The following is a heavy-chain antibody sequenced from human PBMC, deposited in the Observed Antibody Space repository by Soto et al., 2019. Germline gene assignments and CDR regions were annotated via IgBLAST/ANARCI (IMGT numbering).Heavy chain of an antibody. J-gene: IGHJ4*02. V-gene: IGHV3-9*01. CDR3: AKGGPDGFCSGGRCYFDY. D-gene: IGHD2-15*01. CDR2: ISWNSNII. Sequence: VQLVESGGGLVQPGRSLRLSCAASGFTFDDYAMHWVRRVPGKGLEWVSSISWNSNIIGYADSVKGRFTISRDNAKNSLYLQMYSLRPEDTALYYCAKGGPDGFCSGGRCYFDYWGQGTLVTVSS. CDR1: GFTFDDYA.